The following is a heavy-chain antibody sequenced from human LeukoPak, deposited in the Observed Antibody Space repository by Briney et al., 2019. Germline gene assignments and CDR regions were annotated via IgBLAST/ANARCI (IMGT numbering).Heavy chain of an antibody. CDR3: ARHIAPGYSSGWYIDY. CDR1: GYSFTNYW. Sequence: GESLKISCKGSGYSFTNYWIGWVRQMPGKGLEWMGIIYPGDSETRYSPSFQGQVTISADKSISTAYLQWSSLKASDTAMYYCARHIAPGYSSGWYIDYWGQGTLVTVSS. J-gene: IGHJ4*02. D-gene: IGHD6-19*01. CDR2: IYPGDSET. V-gene: IGHV5-51*01.